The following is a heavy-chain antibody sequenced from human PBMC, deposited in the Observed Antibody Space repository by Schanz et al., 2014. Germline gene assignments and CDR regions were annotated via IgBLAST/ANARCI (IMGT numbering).Heavy chain of an antibody. D-gene: IGHD3-3*01. CDR1: GYIFINSG. CDR2: ISVYNHNK. CDR3: ARSAGRDFWSGYYTRFDY. V-gene: IGHV1-18*01. J-gene: IGHJ4*02. Sequence: QIQLVQSGPEVKKPGATVKVSCKASGYIFINSGISWVRQAPGQGLEWMGWISVYNHNKEYDQKFQGRVTMTTDTSTSTAYMALTDLRSDDTAVYYCARSAGRDFWSGYYTRFDYWGQGTLVTVSP.